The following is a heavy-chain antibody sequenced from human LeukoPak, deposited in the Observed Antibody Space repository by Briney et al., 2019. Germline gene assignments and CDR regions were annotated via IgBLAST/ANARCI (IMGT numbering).Heavy chain of an antibody. D-gene: IGHD3-10*01. CDR2: ISSSSSYI. CDR3: ARDPNLSPILLWFGESTGGYYYYMEV. J-gene: IGHJ6*03. CDR1: GFTFSNYA. Sequence: GGSLRLSCEASGFTFSNYAMNWVRQTPGKGLEWVSSISSSSSYIYYADSVKGRFTISRDNAKNSLYLQMNSLRAEDTAVYYCARDPNLSPILLWFGESTGGYYYYMEVWGKGTTVTVSS. V-gene: IGHV3-21*01.